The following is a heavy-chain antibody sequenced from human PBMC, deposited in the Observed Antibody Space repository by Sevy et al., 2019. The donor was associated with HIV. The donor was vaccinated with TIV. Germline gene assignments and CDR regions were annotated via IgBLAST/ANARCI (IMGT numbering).Heavy chain of an antibody. V-gene: IGHV1-8*01. CDR2: MNPNSGNT. Sequence: ASVKVSCKASGYTFTSYDINWVRQATGQGLEWMGWMNPNSGNTGYAQKFQGRVTMTRNTSISTAYMELSSLRSEDTAVYYCARPSFRGDCTNGVCYVAPDAFDIWGQGTMVTVSS. CDR3: ARPSFRGDCTNGVCYVAPDAFDI. J-gene: IGHJ3*02. D-gene: IGHD2-8*01. CDR1: GYTFTSYD.